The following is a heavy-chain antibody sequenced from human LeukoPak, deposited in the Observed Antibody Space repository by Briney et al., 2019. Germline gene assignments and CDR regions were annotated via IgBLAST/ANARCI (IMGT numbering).Heavy chain of an antibody. Sequence: GASVKVSCKASGYTFTGYYMHWVRQAPGQGLEWMGWINPNSGGTNYAQKFQGRVTMTRDTSISTAYMELSRLRSDDTAVYYCARVIRSGSGSYYPFDYWGQGTLVTVSS. CDR3: ARVIRSGSGSYYPFDY. CDR1: GYTFTGYY. J-gene: IGHJ4*02. CDR2: INPNSGGT. V-gene: IGHV1-2*02. D-gene: IGHD3-10*01.